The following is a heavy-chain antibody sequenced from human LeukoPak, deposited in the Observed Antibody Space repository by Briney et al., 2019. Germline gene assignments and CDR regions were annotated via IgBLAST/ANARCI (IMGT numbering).Heavy chain of an antibody. D-gene: IGHD3-22*01. J-gene: IGHJ1*01. CDR2: IYHSGST. V-gene: IGHV4-38-2*02. Sequence: PSETLSLTCAVSGYPISSGYYWGWIRQPPGKGLEWIGSIYHSGSTYYNPSLKSRVTISVDTSKNQFSLKLSSVTAADTAVYYCAREGGGYYDSSGYYPLQHWGQGTLVTVSS. CDR3: AREGGGYYDSSGYYPLQH. CDR1: GYPISSGYY.